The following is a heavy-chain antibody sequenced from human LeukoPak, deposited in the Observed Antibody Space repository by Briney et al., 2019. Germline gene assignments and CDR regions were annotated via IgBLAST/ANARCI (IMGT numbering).Heavy chain of an antibody. V-gene: IGHV3-30*02. CDR1: GFTFSSYG. CDR2: IRYDGSNK. D-gene: IGHD3-16*01. J-gene: IGHJ4*02. CDR3: ARNAYGATLGAFDY. Sequence: GGSLRLSCAASGFTFSSYGIHWVRQAPGEGLEWVAFIRYDGSNKYYADSVKGRFTISRDNSKNTLYLQMNSLRAEDTAVYYCARNAYGATLGAFDYWGQGTLVTVSS.